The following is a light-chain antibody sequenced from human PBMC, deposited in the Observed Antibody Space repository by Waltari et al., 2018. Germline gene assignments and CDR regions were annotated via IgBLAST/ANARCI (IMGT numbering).Light chain of an antibody. CDR2: VNNDGSH. J-gene: IGLJ3*02. Sequence: QLVLTQSPSVSASLGASVKLTCTLSSGHSSNVIAWHQQQPGKGPRYLMNVNNDGSHSKGDEIPDRFSGSSSGAERYLTISSLQSDDVADYYCQTGGHGTWVFGGGTKLTVL. CDR3: QTGGHGTWV. CDR1: SGHSSNV. V-gene: IGLV4-69*01.